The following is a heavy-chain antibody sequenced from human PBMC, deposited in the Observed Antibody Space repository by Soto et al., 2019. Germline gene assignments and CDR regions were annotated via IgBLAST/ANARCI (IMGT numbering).Heavy chain of an antibody. CDR1: GFTFSSYA. J-gene: IGHJ4*02. V-gene: IGHV3-23*01. D-gene: IGHD2-15*01. CDR3: AKDPPEEDIVVVVAATDGY. Sequence: PGGSLRLSCAASGFTFSSYAMSWVRQAPGKGLEWVSAISGSGGSTYYADSVKGRFTISRDNSKNTLYLQMNSLRAEDTAVYYCAKDPPEEDIVVVVAATDGYWGQGTLVTVSS. CDR2: ISGSGGST.